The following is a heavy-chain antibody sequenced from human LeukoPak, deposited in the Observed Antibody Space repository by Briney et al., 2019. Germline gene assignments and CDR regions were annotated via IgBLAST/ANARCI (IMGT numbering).Heavy chain of an antibody. V-gene: IGHV3-23*01. CDR1: GFTFSSNA. CDR3: AKDRARGGATDFDY. D-gene: IGHD1-26*01. Sequence: GGSLRLSCAASGFTFSSNAMSWVRQAPGKGLEWVSAISGDGDSAFYADSVKGRFTISRDNSRNTLYLQMNSLRAEDTAVYSCAKDRARGGATDFDYWGQGTLVTVSS. J-gene: IGHJ4*02. CDR2: ISGDGDSA.